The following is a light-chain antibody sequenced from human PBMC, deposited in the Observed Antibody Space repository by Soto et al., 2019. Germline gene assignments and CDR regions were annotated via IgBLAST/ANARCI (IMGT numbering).Light chain of an antibody. V-gene: IGKV3-20*01. J-gene: IGKJ2*01. Sequence: EIVLTQSPGTLSLSPGERATLSCRASQSVSSSYLAWYQQNPGQAPRLLIYGASSRATGIPDRFSGSGSGTAFTLTISRLEPENCAVYYCQQYGSSPNTFGQGTKLEIK. CDR2: GAS. CDR3: QQYGSSPNT. CDR1: QSVSSSY.